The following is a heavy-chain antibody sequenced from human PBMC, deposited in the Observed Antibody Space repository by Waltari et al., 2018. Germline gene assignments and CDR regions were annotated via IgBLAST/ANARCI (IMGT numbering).Heavy chain of an antibody. CDR2: IYYSRST. J-gene: IGHJ4*02. Sequence: QVQLQESGPGLVKPSETLSLTCTVSGGSISSYYWSWIRQPPGKGLEWIGYIYYSRSTNYNPSLKSRVTISVDTSKNQFSLKLSSVTAADTAVYYCARGPYCGGDCPLDYWGQGTLVTVSS. V-gene: IGHV4-59*01. CDR3: ARGPYCGGDCPLDY. CDR1: GGSISSYY. D-gene: IGHD2-21*02.